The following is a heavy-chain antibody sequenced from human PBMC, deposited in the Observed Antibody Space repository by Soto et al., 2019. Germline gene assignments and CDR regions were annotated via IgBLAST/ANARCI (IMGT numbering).Heavy chain of an antibody. CDR1: CGSISSSSYY. J-gene: IGHJ4*02. CDR3: AAQTYYYDSSGSINDY. D-gene: IGHD3-22*01. CDR2: IYYSGST. V-gene: IGHV4-39*01. Sequence: SETLSLTCTVSCGSISSSSYYWGWIRQPPGKGLEWIGSIYYSGSTYYNPSLKSRVTISVDTYKNQFSLKLSSVTAADTAVYYCAAQTYYYDSSGSINDYWGQGTLVTVSS.